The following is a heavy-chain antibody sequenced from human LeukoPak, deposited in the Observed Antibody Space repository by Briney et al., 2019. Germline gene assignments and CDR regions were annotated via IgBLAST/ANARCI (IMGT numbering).Heavy chain of an antibody. Sequence: SETLSLTCTVSGGSISSSSYYWGWIRQPPGKGLEWIGSIYYSGSTYYNPSLKSRVTISVDTSKNQFSLKLSSVTAADTAVYYCARYTVTTWAFDYWGRGTLVTVSS. CDR1: GGSISSSSYY. J-gene: IGHJ4*02. CDR3: ARYTVTTWAFDY. V-gene: IGHV4-39*01. D-gene: IGHD4-17*01. CDR2: IYYSGST.